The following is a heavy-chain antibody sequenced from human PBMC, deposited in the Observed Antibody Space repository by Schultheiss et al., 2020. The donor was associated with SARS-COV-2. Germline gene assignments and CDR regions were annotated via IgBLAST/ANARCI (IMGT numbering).Heavy chain of an antibody. CDR2: IGTAGDT. CDR3: ARARLDLYDYVWGSYLFDY. Sequence: GESLKISCAASGFTFSSYDMHWVRQATGKGLEWVSAIGTAGDTYYPGSVKGRFTISRDNAKNSLYLQMNSLRAEDTALYYCARARLDLYDYVWGSYLFDYWGQGTLVTVSS. CDR1: GFTFSSYD. D-gene: IGHD3-16*01. J-gene: IGHJ4*02. V-gene: IGHV3-13*01.